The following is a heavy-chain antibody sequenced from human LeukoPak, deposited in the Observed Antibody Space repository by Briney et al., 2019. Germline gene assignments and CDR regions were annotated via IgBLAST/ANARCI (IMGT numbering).Heavy chain of an antibody. Sequence: SETLSLTCAVSGGSISSGSYYWSWIRQPAGKGLEWIGYIYYSGSTNYNPSLKSRVTISVDTSKNQFSLKLSSVTAADTAVYYCARVGGGYSYGWFDYWGQGTLVTVSS. CDR1: GGSISSGSYY. CDR2: IYYSGST. CDR3: ARVGGGYSYGWFDY. V-gene: IGHV4-61*10. J-gene: IGHJ4*02. D-gene: IGHD5-18*01.